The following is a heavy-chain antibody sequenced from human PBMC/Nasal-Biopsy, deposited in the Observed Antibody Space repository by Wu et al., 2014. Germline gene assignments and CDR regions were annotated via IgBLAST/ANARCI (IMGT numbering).Heavy chain of an antibody. CDR2: ISTSSSYM. V-gene: IGHV3-21*06. CDR1: GFTFSSSR. J-gene: IGHJ4*02. Sequence: RLSCAASGFTFSSSRMNWVRLAPGKGLEWISSISTSSSYMYYADSVKGRFTISRDDAKNSLYLQMNSLRAEDTAVYYCVRYNYYDSGSYSQHAFWGQGNSGHRLL. D-gene: IGHD3-10*01. CDR3: VRYNYYDSGSYSQHAF.